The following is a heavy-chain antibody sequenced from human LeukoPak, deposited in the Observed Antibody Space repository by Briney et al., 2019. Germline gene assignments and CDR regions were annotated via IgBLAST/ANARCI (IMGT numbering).Heavy chain of an antibody. CDR3: ARGGGFDCSGGSCYAFDI. Sequence: GGSLRLSCAASGFAVSSNYMSWVRQAPGKGLEWVSVIYSGGSTYYADSVKGRFTISRDNSKNTLYLQMNSLRAEDTAVYYCARGGGFDCSGGSCYAFDIWGQGTMVTVSS. CDR1: GFAVSSNY. CDR2: IYSGGST. J-gene: IGHJ3*02. D-gene: IGHD2-15*01. V-gene: IGHV3-53*01.